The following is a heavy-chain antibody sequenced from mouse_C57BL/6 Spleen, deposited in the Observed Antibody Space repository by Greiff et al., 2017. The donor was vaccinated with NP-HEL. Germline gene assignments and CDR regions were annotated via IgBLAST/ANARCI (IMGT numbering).Heavy chain of an antibody. V-gene: IGHV1-82*01. CDR1: GYAFSSSW. CDR3: ARDYGSSYYFDY. Sequence: QVQLQQSGPELVKPGASVKISCKASGYAFSSSWMNWVKQRPGKGLEWIGRIYPGDGDTNYNGKFKGKATLTAVKSSSTAYMQLSSLTSEDSAVYFCARDYGSSYYFDYWGQGTTLTVSS. D-gene: IGHD1-1*01. J-gene: IGHJ2*01. CDR2: IYPGDGDT.